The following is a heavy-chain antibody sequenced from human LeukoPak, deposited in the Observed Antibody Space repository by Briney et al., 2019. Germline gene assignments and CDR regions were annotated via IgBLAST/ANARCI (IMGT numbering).Heavy chain of an antibody. J-gene: IGHJ4*02. CDR2: IYSGGNT. CDR1: GLTVSSNY. D-gene: IGHD3-16*01. V-gene: IGHV3-66*01. CDR3: ARGGGFFDY. Sequence: GGSLRLSCAGSGLTVSSNYMSWVRQAPAKGLEWVSVIYSGGNTIYSESVKGRFTISRNNSKNTLYLQMNSLRAEDTAIYYCARGGGFFDYWGQGTLVTVSS.